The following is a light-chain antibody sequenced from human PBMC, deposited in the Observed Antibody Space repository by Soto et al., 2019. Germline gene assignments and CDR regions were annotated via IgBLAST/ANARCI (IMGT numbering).Light chain of an antibody. CDR3: QQYGSSPIT. V-gene: IGKV3-20*01. CDR1: QSVSSSY. Sequence: EIVLTQSPCTLSLSPGERATLSCRASQSVSSSYLAWYQQKPGQAPRLLIYGASDRATGIPDRFSGSGSGTDFTLTINRLEPEDFAVYYCQQYGSSPITFGQGTRLEIK. CDR2: GAS. J-gene: IGKJ5*01.